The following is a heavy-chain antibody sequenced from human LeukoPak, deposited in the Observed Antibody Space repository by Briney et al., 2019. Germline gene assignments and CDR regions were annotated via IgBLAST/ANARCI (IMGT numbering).Heavy chain of an antibody. Sequence: GGSLRLSCAASGFAFSTYWMSWVRQAPGKGLEWVANIKQDGSEKYYVDSVKGRFTISRDNAKNSLYLQMNSLRAEDTAVYYCARPWELPLAYFDYWGQGTLVTVSS. J-gene: IGHJ4*02. V-gene: IGHV3-7*01. D-gene: IGHD1-26*01. CDR3: ARPWELPLAYFDY. CDR1: GFAFSTYW. CDR2: IKQDGSEK.